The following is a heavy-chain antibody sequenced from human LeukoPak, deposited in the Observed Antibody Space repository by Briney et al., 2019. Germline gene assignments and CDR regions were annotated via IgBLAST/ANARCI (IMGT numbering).Heavy chain of an antibody. D-gene: IGHD4-17*01. CDR3: ARVNYGDYFDY. CDR2: IYHTGNT. Sequence: SETLSLTCSVSDYSISSGFYWGWIRPPPGKGLEWIGTIYHTGNTYYNPSLKSRISMSVDTSKNQFSLRLTSVTAADTAVYYCARVNYGDYFDYWGQGTLVTVSS. CDR1: DYSISSGFY. J-gene: IGHJ4*02. V-gene: IGHV4-38-2*02.